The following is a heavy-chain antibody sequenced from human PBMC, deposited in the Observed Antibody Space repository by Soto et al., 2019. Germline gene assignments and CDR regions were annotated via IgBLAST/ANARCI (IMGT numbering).Heavy chain of an antibody. Sequence: QVQLQESGPGLVKPSGTLSLTCAVSGGSISSSNWWSWVRQPPGKGLEWIGEIYHSGSTNYNPSLKSRVTISVDKSKNQFSLKLSSVTAADTAVYYCATFPGGPIAVAAQRQNWFDPWGQGTLVTVSS. CDR2: IYHSGST. CDR1: GGSISSSNW. CDR3: ATFPGGPIAVAAQRQNWFDP. J-gene: IGHJ5*02. D-gene: IGHD6-19*01. V-gene: IGHV4-4*02.